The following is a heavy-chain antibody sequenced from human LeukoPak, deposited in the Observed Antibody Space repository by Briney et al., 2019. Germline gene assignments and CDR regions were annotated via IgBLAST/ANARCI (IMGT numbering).Heavy chain of an antibody. Sequence: GGSLRLSCAASGFTFSSYAMSWVRQAPGKGLEWVSAISGSGGSTYYADSVKGRFTISRDNSRNTVYLQMNSLRAEDTAVYYCAKPTKKGPIAARGHLDYWGQGTLVTVSS. CDR1: GFTFSSYA. J-gene: IGHJ4*02. CDR3: AKPTKKGPIAARGHLDY. D-gene: IGHD6-6*01. CDR2: ISGSGGST. V-gene: IGHV3-23*01.